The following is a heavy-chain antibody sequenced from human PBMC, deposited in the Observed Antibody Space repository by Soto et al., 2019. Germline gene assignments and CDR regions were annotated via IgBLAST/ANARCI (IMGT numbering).Heavy chain of an antibody. CDR2: IWYDGSNK. J-gene: IGHJ1*01. D-gene: IGHD3-10*01. V-gene: IGHV3-33*01. CDR3: ARTVRSPYEVYFQH. Sequence: GGSLRLSCAASGVTFSSYGMDWVRQAPGKGLEWVAVIWYDGSNKYYADSVKGRFTISRDNSKNTLYLQMNSLRAEDTAVFYCARTVRSPYEVYFQHWGQGTLVTVSS. CDR1: GVTFSSYG.